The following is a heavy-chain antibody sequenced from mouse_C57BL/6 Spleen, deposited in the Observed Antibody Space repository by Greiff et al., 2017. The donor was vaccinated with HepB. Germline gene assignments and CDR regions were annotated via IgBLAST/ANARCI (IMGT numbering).Heavy chain of an antibody. J-gene: IGHJ1*03. Sequence: QVQLQHPGAELVKPGASVKMSCKASGYTFTSYWITWVKQRPGQGLEWIGDIYPGSGSTNYNEKFKSKATLTVDTSSSTAYMQLSSLTSEDSAVYYCARPYYYGSRDWYFDVWGTGTTVTVSS. CDR2: IYPGSGST. V-gene: IGHV1-55*01. D-gene: IGHD1-1*01. CDR1: GYTFTSYW. CDR3: ARPYYYGSRDWYFDV.